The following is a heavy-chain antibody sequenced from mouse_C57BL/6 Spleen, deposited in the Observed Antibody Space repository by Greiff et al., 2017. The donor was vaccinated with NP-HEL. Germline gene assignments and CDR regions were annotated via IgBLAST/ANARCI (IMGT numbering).Heavy chain of an antibody. CDR1: GFTFSDYG. CDR3: ARTGLRRPHYYAMDY. D-gene: IGHD2-2*01. Sequence: EVMLVESGGGLVKPGGSLKLSCAASGFTFSDYGMHWVRQAPEKGLEWVAYISSGSSTIYYADTVKGRFTISRDNAKNTLFLQMTSLRSEDTAMYYCARTGLRRPHYYAMDYWGQGTSVTVSS. V-gene: IGHV5-17*01. CDR2: ISSGSSTI. J-gene: IGHJ4*01.